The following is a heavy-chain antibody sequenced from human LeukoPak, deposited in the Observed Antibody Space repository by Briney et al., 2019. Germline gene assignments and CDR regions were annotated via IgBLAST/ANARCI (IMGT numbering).Heavy chain of an antibody. V-gene: IGHV3-7*01. J-gene: IGHJ4*02. Sequence: GGSLRLSCAASGFTFSSSWMSWVRQAPGKGLEWVANIKQDGSEKYYVDSVKGRFTISRDNSKNTLYLQMNSLRAEDTAVYYCAKGLPLGYWGQGTLVTVSS. CDR3: AKGLPLGY. CDR1: GFTFSSSW. CDR2: IKQDGSEK. D-gene: IGHD3-16*01.